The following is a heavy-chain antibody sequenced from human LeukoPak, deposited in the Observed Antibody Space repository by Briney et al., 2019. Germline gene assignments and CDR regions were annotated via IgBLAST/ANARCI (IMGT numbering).Heavy chain of an antibody. CDR2: IYTSGRT. Sequence: PSETLSLTCTVSGGSISSGSYYWSWIRQPAGKGLEWIGRIYTSGRTNYNPSLKSRVTISVDTSKNQFSLKLSSVTAADTAVYYCAREYSSGWSDCWGQGTLVTVSS. V-gene: IGHV4-61*02. CDR1: GGSISSGSYY. J-gene: IGHJ4*02. D-gene: IGHD6-19*01. CDR3: AREYSSGWSDC.